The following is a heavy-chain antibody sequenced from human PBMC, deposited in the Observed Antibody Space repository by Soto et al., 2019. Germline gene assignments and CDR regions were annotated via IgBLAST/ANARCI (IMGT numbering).Heavy chain of an antibody. J-gene: IGHJ4*02. V-gene: IGHV4-4*02. D-gene: IGHD2-15*01. Sequence: QVQLQESGPGLVKPSGTLSLTCAVSGGSISSSNWWSWVRQPPGKGLEWIGEIYHSRSTNYNPSLKSRVTISVDKSKNQFSLKLSSVTAADTAVYYCARVNYCSGGSCHFDYWGQGTLVTVSS. CDR2: IYHSRST. CDR1: GGSISSSNW. CDR3: ARVNYCSGGSCHFDY.